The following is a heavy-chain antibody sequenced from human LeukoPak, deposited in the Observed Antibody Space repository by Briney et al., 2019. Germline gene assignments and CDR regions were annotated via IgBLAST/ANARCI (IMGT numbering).Heavy chain of an antibody. CDR3: AKEFVRYNIQFDY. CDR1: GFTFSSYA. Sequence: PGGSLRLSCAASGFTFSSYAMSWVRQAPGKGLEWVSAISGSGGSTYYADSVRGRFTISRDNSKNTLYLQMNSLRAEDTALYYCAKEFVRYNIQFDYWGQGALVTVSS. V-gene: IGHV3-23*01. D-gene: IGHD1-1*01. CDR2: ISGSGGST. J-gene: IGHJ4*02.